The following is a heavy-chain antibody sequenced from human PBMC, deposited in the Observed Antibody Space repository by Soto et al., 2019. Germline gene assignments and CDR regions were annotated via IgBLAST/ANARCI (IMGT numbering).Heavy chain of an antibody. V-gene: IGHV4-34*01. Sequence: LSLTCAVYGESFSGYYWSWIRQPPGKGLEWIGEINHSGSTKYSPSLKSRVTISVDTSKNQFSLKLSSVTAADTAVYYCARVPDRWGHGTLVTVS. CDR1: GESFSGYY. CDR2: INHSGST. CDR3: ARVPDR. J-gene: IGHJ5*02. D-gene: IGHD2-2*01.